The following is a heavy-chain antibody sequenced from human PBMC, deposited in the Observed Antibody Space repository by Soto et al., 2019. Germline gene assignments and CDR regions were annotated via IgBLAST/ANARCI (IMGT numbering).Heavy chain of an antibody. CDR3: AKDLAYLIVVVPAAILRYYYYGMDV. CDR2: ISGSGGST. CDR1: GFTFSSYA. V-gene: IGHV3-23*01. D-gene: IGHD2-2*02. Sequence: PGGTLRLSCAASGFTFSSYAISWVRQAPGKGLEWVSAISGSGGSTYYAASVRGRFTISRDNSKNTLYLQMNSLRAEDTAVYYCAKDLAYLIVVVPAAILRYYYYGMDVWGQGTTVTVSS. J-gene: IGHJ6*02.